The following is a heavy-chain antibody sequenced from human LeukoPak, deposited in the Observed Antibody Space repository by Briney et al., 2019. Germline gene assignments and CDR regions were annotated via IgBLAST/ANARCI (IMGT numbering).Heavy chain of an antibody. J-gene: IGHJ4*02. CDR2: INHSGST. CDR3: ARVSGELGITMVRGVKHFDY. CDR1: GGSFSGYY. Sequence: SETLSLTCAVYGGSFSGYYWSWIRQPPGKGLEWTGEINHSGSTNYNPSLKSRVTISVDTSKNQFSLKLSSVTAADTAVYYCARVSGELGITMVRGVKHFDYWGQGTLVTVSS. D-gene: IGHD3-10*01. V-gene: IGHV4-34*01.